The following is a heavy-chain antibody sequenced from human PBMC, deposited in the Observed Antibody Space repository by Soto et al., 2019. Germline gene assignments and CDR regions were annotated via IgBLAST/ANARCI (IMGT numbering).Heavy chain of an antibody. V-gene: IGHV3-23*01. CDR2: ISGSSART. CDR3: AKDPNTDLLGAFEF. CDR1: GFTFSSYT. J-gene: IGHJ3*01. Sequence: GGSLRLSCAASGFTFSSYTMSWVRQAPGKGLEWVSGISGSSARTYYADSVRGRFTISRDNSKSTLSLQMNSLRDEDTAVYYCAKDPNTDLLGAFEFGGQGKMVTV.